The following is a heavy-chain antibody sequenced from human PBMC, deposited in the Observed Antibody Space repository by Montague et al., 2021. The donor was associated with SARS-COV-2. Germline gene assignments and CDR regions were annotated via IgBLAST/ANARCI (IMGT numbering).Heavy chain of an antibody. Sequence: SLRLSCAASGFTFTSYSMSWVRQAPGAGLEWVSFISISSDIIIYRDSVKGRFTISRDNAKNSVYLQMNSLRDEDTALYYCARGRGSYIDYWGQGTLVSVSS. CDR3: ARGRGSYIDY. D-gene: IGHD1-26*01. J-gene: IGHJ4*02. CDR2: ISISSDII. V-gene: IGHV3-48*02. CDR1: GFTFTSYS.